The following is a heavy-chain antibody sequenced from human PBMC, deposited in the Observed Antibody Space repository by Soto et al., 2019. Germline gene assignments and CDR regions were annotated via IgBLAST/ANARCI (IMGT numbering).Heavy chain of an antibody. V-gene: IGHV3-30*18. CDR2: ISYDGSNK. J-gene: IGHJ4*02. CDR1: GFTFSSYG. Sequence: QVQLVESGGGVVQPGRSLRLSCAASGFTFSSYGMHWVRQAPGKGLEWVAVISYDGSNKYYADSVKGRFTISRDNAKNTIDLQMNSLRAEDTAVYYCAKEALSSGWFYFDYWGQGTLVTVSS. CDR3: AKEALSSGWFYFDY. D-gene: IGHD6-19*01.